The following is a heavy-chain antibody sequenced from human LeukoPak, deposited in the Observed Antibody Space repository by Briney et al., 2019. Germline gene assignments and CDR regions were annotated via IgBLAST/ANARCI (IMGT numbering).Heavy chain of an antibody. J-gene: IGHJ4*02. Sequence: SETLSLTCAVYGGSFSGYYWSWIRQPPGKGLEWIGEINHSGSTNYNPSLKSRVTISVDTSKNQFSLKLSSVTAADTAVYYCARGRRDGYIDYWGQGTLVTVYS. CDR2: INHSGST. V-gene: IGHV4-34*01. CDR3: ARGRRDGYIDY. CDR1: GGSFSGYY.